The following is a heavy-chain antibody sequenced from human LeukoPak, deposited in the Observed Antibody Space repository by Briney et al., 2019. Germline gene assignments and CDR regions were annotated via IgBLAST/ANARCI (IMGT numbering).Heavy chain of an antibody. J-gene: IGHJ5*02. Sequence: ASVMVPCKASGYTFTSYDINWVRQATGQGLEWMGWMNPNSGNTGYAQKFQGRVTMTRNTSISTVYMELSSLRSEDTAVYYCARDKQGQLITGTALCPWFDPWGQGTLVTVSS. CDR2: MNPNSGNT. V-gene: IGHV1-8*01. CDR3: ARDKQGQLITGTALCPWFDP. CDR1: GYTFTSYD. D-gene: IGHD1-20*01.